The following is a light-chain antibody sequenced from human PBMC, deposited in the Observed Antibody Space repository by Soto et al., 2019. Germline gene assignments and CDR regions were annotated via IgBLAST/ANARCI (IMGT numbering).Light chain of an antibody. CDR3: QQNYTTPGT. V-gene: IGKV1-39*01. CDR1: QSISTY. CDR2: AAS. Sequence: DIQMTQSPSSLSASVGDRVTITCRASQSISTYLNWYQQKPGKAPQLLMYAASSLQRGVPPRFSGSGSGTDFTLTISSVQSEDFATYYCQQNYTTPGTFGQGTKVEIK. J-gene: IGKJ1*01.